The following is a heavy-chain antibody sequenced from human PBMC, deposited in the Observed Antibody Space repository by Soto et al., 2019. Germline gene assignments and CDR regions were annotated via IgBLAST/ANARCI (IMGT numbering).Heavy chain of an antibody. CDR3: ARASVWELLRGYYFDY. J-gene: IGHJ4*02. D-gene: IGHD1-26*01. Sequence: PGGSLRLSCAASGFTFSKYALSWVRQAPGKGLEWVSYISSSSSTIYYADSVKGRFTISRDNAKNSLYLQMNSLRDEDTAVYYCARASVWELLRGYYFDYWGQGTLVTVSS. CDR1: GFTFSKYA. CDR2: ISSSSSTI. V-gene: IGHV3-48*02.